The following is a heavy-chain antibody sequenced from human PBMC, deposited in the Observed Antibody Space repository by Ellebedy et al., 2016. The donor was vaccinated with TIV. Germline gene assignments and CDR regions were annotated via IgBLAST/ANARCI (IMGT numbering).Heavy chain of an antibody. Sequence: GGSLRLXXAASGFTFSSYTMSWVRQAPGKGLEWVSAISGSGGSTYYADSVKGRFTISRDNSKNTLYLQMNSLRAEDTAVYYCAKAERAAAGLFDYWGQGTLVTVSS. V-gene: IGHV3-23*01. CDR1: GFTFSSYT. D-gene: IGHD6-13*01. J-gene: IGHJ4*02. CDR3: AKAERAAAGLFDY. CDR2: ISGSGGST.